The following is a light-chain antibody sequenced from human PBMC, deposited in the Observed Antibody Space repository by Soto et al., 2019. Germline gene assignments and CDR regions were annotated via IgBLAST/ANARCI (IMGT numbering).Light chain of an antibody. Sequence: DIQMTQSSSSLSASVGDRVTITCRASQTISSSLNWYQQKPGKAPDLLIYAASNLQSGVPSRFSGSGSGSDXXXTXSXXXXXXXXXXXXXQXYS. V-gene: IGKV1-39*01. CDR2: AAS. J-gene: IGKJ2*03. CDR3: XQXYS. CDR1: QTISSS.